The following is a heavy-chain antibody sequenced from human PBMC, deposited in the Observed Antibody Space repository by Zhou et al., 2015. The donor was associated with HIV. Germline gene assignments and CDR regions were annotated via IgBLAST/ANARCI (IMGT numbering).Heavy chain of an antibody. CDR2: IIPIFGTA. CDR3: ATSSPVHCSGGSCYSDAFDI. V-gene: IGHV1-69*01. D-gene: IGHD2-15*01. Sequence: QVQLVQSGAEVKKPGSSVKVSCKASGGTFSSYAISWVRQAPGQGLEWMGGIIPIFGTANYAQKFQGRVTITADESTSTAYMELSSLRSEDTAVYYCATSSPVHCSGGSCYSDAFDIWGQGTMVTVSS. CDR1: GGTFSSYA. J-gene: IGHJ3*02.